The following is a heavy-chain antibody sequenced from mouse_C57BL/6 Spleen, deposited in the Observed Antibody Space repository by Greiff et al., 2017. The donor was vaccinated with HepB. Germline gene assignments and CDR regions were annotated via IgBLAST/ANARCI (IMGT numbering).Heavy chain of an antibody. V-gene: IGHV1-64*01. CDR2: IHPNSGST. CDR1: GYTFTSYW. Sequence: VQLQQPGAELVKPGASVKLSCKASGYTFTSYWMHWVKQRPGQGLEWIGMIHPNSGSTNYNEKFKSKATLTVDKSSSTAYMQLSSLTSEDSAVYYCARFITTVVATNYFDYWSQGTTLTVSS. CDR3: ARFITTVVATNYFDY. J-gene: IGHJ2*01. D-gene: IGHD1-1*01.